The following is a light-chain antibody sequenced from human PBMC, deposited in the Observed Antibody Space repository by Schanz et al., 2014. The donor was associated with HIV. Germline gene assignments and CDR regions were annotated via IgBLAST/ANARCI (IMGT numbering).Light chain of an antibody. CDR2: GAS. Sequence: EIVLTQSPGTLSLSPGERATLSCRASQSVSNKYLAWYQQKPGQAPRLLIYGASSRATGIPDRFSGSGSGTDFTLTISRLEPEDFVVYYCQQYGSSPYTFGQGTKVEIK. V-gene: IGKV3-20*01. CDR1: QSVSNKY. CDR3: QQYGSSPYT. J-gene: IGKJ2*01.